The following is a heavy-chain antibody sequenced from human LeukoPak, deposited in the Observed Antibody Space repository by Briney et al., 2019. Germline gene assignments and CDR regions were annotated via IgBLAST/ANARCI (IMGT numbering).Heavy chain of an antibody. CDR3: ARHSSSESSDLDY. J-gene: IGHJ4*02. V-gene: IGHV1-18*04. CDR2: ISAYNGNT. CDR1: GYTFTGYY. D-gene: IGHD6-13*01. Sequence: ASVKVSCKASGYTFTGYYMHWVRQAPGQGLEWMGWISAYNGNTNYAQKLQGRVTMTTDTSTSTAYMELRSLRSDDTAVYYCARHSSSESSDLDYWGQGTLVTVSS.